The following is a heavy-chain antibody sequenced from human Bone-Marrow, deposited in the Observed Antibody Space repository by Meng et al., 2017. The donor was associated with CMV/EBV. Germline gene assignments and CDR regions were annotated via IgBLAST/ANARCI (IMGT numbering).Heavy chain of an antibody. J-gene: IGHJ4*02. CDR1: GFTFSSYG. D-gene: IGHD2-2*01. V-gene: IGHV3-30*02. CDR3: ALREYQLLQRPLDY. Sequence: GGSLRLSCAASGFTFSSYGMHWVRQAPGKGLEWVAFIRYDGSNKYYADSVKGRFTISRDNSKNTLYLQMNSLRAEDTAVYYCALREYQLLQRPLDYWGQGTLVTVSS. CDR2: IRYDGSNK.